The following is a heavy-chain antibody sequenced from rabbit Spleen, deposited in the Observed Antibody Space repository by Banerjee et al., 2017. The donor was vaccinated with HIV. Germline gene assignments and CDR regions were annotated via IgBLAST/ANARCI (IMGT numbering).Heavy chain of an antibody. CDR2: IAASSSGFT. Sequence: QSLEESGGDLVKPGASLTLTCTASGFSFSNSYYMCWVRQAPGKGLEWISCIAASSSGFTYSATWASGRFTISKPSSTTVTLQMTSLTVADTATYFCARDTGSSFSSYGMDLWGQGTLVTVS. CDR3: ARDTGSSFSSYGMDL. CDR1: GFSFSNSYY. D-gene: IGHD8-1*01. J-gene: IGHJ3*01. V-gene: IGHV1S40*01.